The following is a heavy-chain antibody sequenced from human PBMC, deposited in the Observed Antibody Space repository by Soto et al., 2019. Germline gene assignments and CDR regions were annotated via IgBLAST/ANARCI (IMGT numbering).Heavy chain of an antibody. J-gene: IGHJ4*02. CDR1: GFTFSSYA. CDR2: ISGSGGST. CDR3: AKASSELYYDFWSGYYYPYYFDY. V-gene: IGHV3-23*01. D-gene: IGHD3-3*01. Sequence: GGSLRLSCAASGFTFSSYATSWVRQAPGKGLEWVSAISGSGGSTYYADSVKGRFTISRDNSKNTLYLQMNSLRAEDTAVYYCAKASSELYYDFWSGYYYPYYFDYWGQGTLVTVSS.